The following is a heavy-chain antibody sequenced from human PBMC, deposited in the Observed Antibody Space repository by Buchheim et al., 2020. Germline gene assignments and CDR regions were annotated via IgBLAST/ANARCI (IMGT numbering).Heavy chain of an antibody. V-gene: IGHV1-2*02. CDR3: ARTLNSSNWYYYYYYGMDV. CDR2: INPNSGGT. Sequence: QVQLVQSGAEVKKPGASVKVSCKASGYTFTGYYMHWVRQAPGQGLEWMGWINPNSGGTNYAQKFQGRVTMTRDPSISTAYMELSRLRSDDTAVYYWARTLNSSNWYYYYYYGMDVWGQGTT. CDR1: GYTFTGYY. D-gene: IGHD7-27*01. J-gene: IGHJ6*02.